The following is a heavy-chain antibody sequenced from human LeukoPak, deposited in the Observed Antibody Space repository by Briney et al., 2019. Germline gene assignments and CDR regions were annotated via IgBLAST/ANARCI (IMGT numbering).Heavy chain of an antibody. V-gene: IGHV6-1*01. D-gene: IGHD2-15*01. CDR2: TYYRSTWYN. Sequence: SQTLSLTCAISGDSVSSNSVTWNWIRQSPSRGLEWLGRTYYRSTWYNDYAVSVRGRITVNPDTSKNQFSLHLNSVTPEDTAVYYCARILTPYHCFDPCGQGTLLTVSS. CDR1: GDSVSSNSVT. J-gene: IGHJ5*02. CDR3: ARILTPYHCFDP.